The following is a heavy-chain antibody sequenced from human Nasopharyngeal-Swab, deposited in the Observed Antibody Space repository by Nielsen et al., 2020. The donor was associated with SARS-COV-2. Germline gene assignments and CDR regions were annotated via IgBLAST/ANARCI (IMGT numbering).Heavy chain of an antibody. CDR2: ISGSGGST. CDR1: GFTFSSYA. Sequence: SCAASGFTFSSYAMSWVRQAPGKGLEWVSAISGSGGSTYYADSVKGRFTISRDNAKNSLYLQMNSLRAEDTAVYYCARGGGSSGWYGAYYYYGMDVWGQGTTVTVSS. CDR3: ARGGGSSGWYGAYYYYGMDV. D-gene: IGHD6-19*01. V-gene: IGHV3-23*01. J-gene: IGHJ6*02.